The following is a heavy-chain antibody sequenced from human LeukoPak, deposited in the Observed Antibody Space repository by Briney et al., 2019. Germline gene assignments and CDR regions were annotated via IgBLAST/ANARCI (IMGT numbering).Heavy chain of an antibody. CDR2: IRSKANSYAT. J-gene: IGHJ3*02. Sequence: GGSLKLSCAASGFTFSGSAMHWVRQASGKGLEWVGRIRSKANSYATAYAASVKGRFTISRDDSKNTAYLQMNSLKTEDTAVYYCTRHVGGLRWFGFSSAAFDIWGQGTMVTVSS. CDR3: TRHVGGLRWFGFSSAAFDI. D-gene: IGHD3-10*01. CDR1: GFTFSGSA. V-gene: IGHV3-73*01.